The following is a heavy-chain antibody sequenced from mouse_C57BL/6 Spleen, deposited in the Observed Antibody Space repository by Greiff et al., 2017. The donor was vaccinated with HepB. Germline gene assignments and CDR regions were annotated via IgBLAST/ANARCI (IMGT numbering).Heavy chain of an antibody. CDR2: ISNGGGST. D-gene: IGHD1-2*01. CDR1: GFTFSDYY. J-gene: IGHJ1*03. CDR3: ARGGITTASRGYFDV. Sequence: DVMLVESGGGLVQPGGSLKLSCAASGFTFSDYYMYWVRQTPEKRLEWVAYISNGGGSTYYPDTVKGRFTISRDNAKNTLYLQMSRLKSEDTAMYYCARGGITTASRGYFDVWGTGTTVTVSS. V-gene: IGHV5-12*01.